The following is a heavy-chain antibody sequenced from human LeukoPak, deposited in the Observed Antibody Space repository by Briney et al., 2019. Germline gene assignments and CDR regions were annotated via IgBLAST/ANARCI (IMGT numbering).Heavy chain of an antibody. CDR2: IYHSEST. CDR3: ATVHGLIDY. V-gene: IGHV4-38-2*02. D-gene: IGHD1-1*01. J-gene: IGHJ4*02. Sequence: ETLSLTCTVSGYSISSGYYWGWIRQPPGKGLEWIGSIYHSESTYYNPSLKSRVTISVDTSKNQFSLKLSSVTAADTAVYYCATVHGLIDYWGQGTLVTVSS. CDR1: GYSISSGYY.